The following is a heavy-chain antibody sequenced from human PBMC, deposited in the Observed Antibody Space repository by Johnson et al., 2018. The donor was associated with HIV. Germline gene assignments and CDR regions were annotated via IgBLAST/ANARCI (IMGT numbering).Heavy chain of an antibody. CDR2: INWNGDST. CDR1: GFTFDDYG. CDR3: AGVSDDYGGNPAAWGAFDV. D-gene: IGHD4-23*01. Sequence: EVQLVESGGGVVRPGGSLRLSCAASGFTFDDYGVSWVRQAPGKGLEWVSCINWNGDSTGYADSVKGRFTISRDNAKNSLYLQMNTLRAEGTALYYCAGVSDDYGGNPAAWGAFDVWGQGTMVTVSS. V-gene: IGHV3-20*04. J-gene: IGHJ3*01.